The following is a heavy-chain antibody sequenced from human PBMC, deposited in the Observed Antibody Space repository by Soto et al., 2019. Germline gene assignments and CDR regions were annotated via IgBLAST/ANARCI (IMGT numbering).Heavy chain of an antibody. J-gene: IGHJ5*02. CDR2: IYWDGDK. CDR3: AHRVTMTTFGLIIDNGIWFDP. Sequence: QINLIESGPTLVNPTQTLTLTCTFSGFSLSTSGAAVGWVRQPPGRALEWLALIYWDGDKRYNASLGNRLTITKDTSMNQVILTLTNVYPADTATYYCAHRVTMTTFGLIIDNGIWFDPWGQGTRVIVSS. V-gene: IGHV2-5*02. CDR1: GFSLSTSGAA. D-gene: IGHD4-17*01.